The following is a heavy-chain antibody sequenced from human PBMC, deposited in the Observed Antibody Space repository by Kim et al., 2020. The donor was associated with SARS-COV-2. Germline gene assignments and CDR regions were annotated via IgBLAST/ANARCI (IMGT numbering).Heavy chain of an antibody. Sequence: GGSLRLSCAASGFTFSNYAVSWVRQAPGKGLEWVSGISGTGETTYYADSVKGRFTISRDNSKNTLHLQMNSLRGEDTARYYCAKDLPESIIVVPAAIWGYFDQWGQGTLVTVSS. V-gene: IGHV3-23*01. CDR1: GFTFSNYA. CDR2: ISGTGETT. J-gene: IGHJ4*02. D-gene: IGHD2-2*02. CDR3: AKDLPESIIVVPAAIWGYFDQ.